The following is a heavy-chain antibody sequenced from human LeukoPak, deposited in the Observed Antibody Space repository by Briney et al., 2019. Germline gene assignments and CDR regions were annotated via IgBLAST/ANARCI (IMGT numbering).Heavy chain of an antibody. CDR3: SRGRPTYYYDSSGNGPFDY. CDR2: INHSGST. J-gene: IGHJ4*02. D-gene: IGHD3-22*01. CDR1: GGSFSGYY. V-gene: IGHV4-34*01. Sequence: SETLSLTCAVYGGSFSGYYWSWLRQPPGKGLEWIGEINHSGSTNYNPSLKSRVTISVDTSKNQFSLKLSSVTATATAVYSCSRGRPTYYYDSSGNGPFDYWGQGTLVTVSS.